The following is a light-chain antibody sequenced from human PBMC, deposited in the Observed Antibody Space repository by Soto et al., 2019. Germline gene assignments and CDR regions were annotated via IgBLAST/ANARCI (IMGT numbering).Light chain of an antibody. CDR3: QAWDSQTVI. V-gene: IGLV2-8*01. J-gene: IGLJ2*01. CDR2: EVT. Sequence: QSALTQPPSASGSPGQSVTISCTGTTSDIGAYNYVSWYQQRPGKAPKLIIYEVTRRPSGVPDRIFGSKSYTTASLTVSGLQAEDEADYFCQAWDSQTVIFGGGTKLTVL. CDR1: TSDIGAYNY.